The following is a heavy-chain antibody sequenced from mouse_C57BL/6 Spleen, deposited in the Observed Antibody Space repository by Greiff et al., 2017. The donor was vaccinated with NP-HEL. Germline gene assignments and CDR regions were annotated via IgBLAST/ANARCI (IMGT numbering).Heavy chain of an antibody. CDR1: GYTFTDYY. J-gene: IGHJ2*01. D-gene: IGHD1-1*01. V-gene: IGHV1-76*01. CDR3: ARGGEYYPY. CDR2: IYPGSGNT. Sequence: QVQLKESGAELVRPGASVKLSCKASGYTFTDYYINWVKQRPGQGLEWIARIYPGSGNTYYNEKFKGKATLTAEKSSSTAYMQLSSLTSEDSAVYFCARGGEYYPYWGQGTTLTVSS.